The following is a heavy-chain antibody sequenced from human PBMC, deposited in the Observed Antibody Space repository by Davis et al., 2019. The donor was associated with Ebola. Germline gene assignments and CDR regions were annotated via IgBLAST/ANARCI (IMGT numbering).Heavy chain of an antibody. CDR1: GYTFTSYA. D-gene: IGHD3-3*01. CDR2: INAGNGNT. CDR3: AREWSGSLGPFDY. Sequence: ASAKVSCKASGYTFTSYAMHWVRQAPGQRLEWMGWINAGNGNTKYSQKFQGRVTITRDTSASTAYMELSSLRSEDTAVYYCAREWSGSLGPFDYRGQGTLVTVSS. J-gene: IGHJ4*02. V-gene: IGHV1-3*01.